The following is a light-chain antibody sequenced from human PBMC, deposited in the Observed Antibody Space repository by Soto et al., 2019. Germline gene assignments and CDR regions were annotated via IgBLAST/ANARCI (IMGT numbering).Light chain of an antibody. Sequence: QSVLTQPPSASGTPGQRVTISCTGSGSNIGGNYVYWYQQVPGAAPNFLVSTNDQRPSGAPDRFSASESGTSASLAISGLRSEDEANYFCASWDGSLSAVVFGGGTKLTVL. CDR1: GSNIGGNY. CDR3: ASWDGSLSAVV. J-gene: IGLJ2*01. V-gene: IGLV1-47*01. CDR2: TND.